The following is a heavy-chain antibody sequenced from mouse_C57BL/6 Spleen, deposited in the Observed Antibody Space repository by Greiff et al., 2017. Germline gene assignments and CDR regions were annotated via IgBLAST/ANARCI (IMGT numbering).Heavy chain of an antibody. Sequence: QVQLKQPGAELVRPGSSVKLSCKASGYTFTSYWMHWVKQRPIQGLEWIGNIDPSDSETHYNQKFKDKATLTVDKSSSTAYMQLSSLTSEDSAVYYCARSSYYCGSSYAWFAYWGQGTLVTVSA. D-gene: IGHD1-1*01. CDR1: GYTFTSYW. CDR2: IDPSDSET. V-gene: IGHV1-52*01. CDR3: ARSSYYCGSSYAWFAY. J-gene: IGHJ3*01.